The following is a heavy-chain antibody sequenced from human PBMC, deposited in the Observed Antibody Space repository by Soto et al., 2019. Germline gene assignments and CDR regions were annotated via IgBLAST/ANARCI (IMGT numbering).Heavy chain of an antibody. CDR1: GFTFSSYA. D-gene: IGHD3-9*01. CDR3: AKDLRYFDKYYYYYGMDV. V-gene: IGHV3-64*04. Sequence: PGGSLSLSCSASGFTFSSYAMHWVRQAPGKELEYVSAISSNGGSTYYADSAKGRFTISRDNSKNTLYLQMNSLRAEDTAVYYCAKDLRYFDKYYYYYGMDVWGQGNPGHRLL. CDR2: ISSNGGST. J-gene: IGHJ6*02.